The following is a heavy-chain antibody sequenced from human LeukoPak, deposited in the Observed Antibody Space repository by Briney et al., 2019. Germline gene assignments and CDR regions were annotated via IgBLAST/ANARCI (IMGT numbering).Heavy chain of an antibody. Sequence: GGSLRLSCATSGFNFSTYALSWVRQAPGKGLEWASSISGSGGSTYHADSVKGRFTISRDSSKNTLYLQMNSLRAEDTAIYYCARVIRAAPGKGYFDYWGQGTLVTVSS. CDR3: ARVIRAAPGKGYFDY. D-gene: IGHD6-13*01. J-gene: IGHJ4*02. CDR1: GFNFSTYA. CDR2: ISGSGGST. V-gene: IGHV3-23*01.